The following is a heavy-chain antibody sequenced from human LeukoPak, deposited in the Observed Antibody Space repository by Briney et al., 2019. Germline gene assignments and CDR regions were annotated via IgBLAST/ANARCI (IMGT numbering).Heavy chain of an antibody. CDR2: IYPGDSDT. D-gene: IGHD6-13*01. V-gene: IGHV5-51*01. Sequence: GESLKISCKGSGYSFTSYWIGWVRQMPGKGLEWMGIIYPGDSDTRYSRSFQGQVTISADKSISTAYLQWSSLKASDTATYYCARGIAAAGTWFDPWGQGTLVTVSS. CDR1: GYSFTSYW. CDR3: ARGIAAAGTWFDP. J-gene: IGHJ5*02.